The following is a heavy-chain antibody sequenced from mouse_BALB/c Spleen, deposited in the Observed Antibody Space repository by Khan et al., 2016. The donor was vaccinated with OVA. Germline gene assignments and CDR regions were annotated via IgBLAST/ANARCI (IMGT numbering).Heavy chain of an antibody. CDR3: ARMYGGDFDY. CDR1: GYSITSDYA. CDR2: IRYSGNT. D-gene: IGHD2-10*02. J-gene: IGHJ2*01. V-gene: IGHV3-2*02. Sequence: QLEESGPGLVKPSQSLSLTCTVTGYSITSDYARNWIRQLPGNKLEWMGYIRYSGNTKYNPSLKSRISFTRDTSKNQFFLQLNSVTAEDTATYYCARMYGGDFDYWGQGTTLTVSS.